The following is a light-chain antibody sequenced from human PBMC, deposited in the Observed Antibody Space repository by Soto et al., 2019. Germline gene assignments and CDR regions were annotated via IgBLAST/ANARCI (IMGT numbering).Light chain of an antibody. J-gene: IGKJ2*01. CDR1: QSVSSSY. V-gene: IGKV3D-7*01. Sequence: EIVMTQSPATLSLSPGERATLSCRASQSVSSSYLSWYQQKPGQAPRLLIYGASTRATGIPARFSGSGSGTDFSLTISSLQPEDFAVYYCQQDYNLPPDPTVYTFGQWTKLEIK. CDR2: GAS. CDR3: QQDYNLPPDPTVYT.